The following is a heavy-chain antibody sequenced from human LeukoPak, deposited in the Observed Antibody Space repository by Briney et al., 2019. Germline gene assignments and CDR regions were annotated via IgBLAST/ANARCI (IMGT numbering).Heavy chain of an antibody. CDR1: GYTFTGYY. D-gene: IGHD6-6*01. V-gene: IGHV1-2*02. Sequence: GASVKVSCKASGYTFTGYYMHWVRQAPGQGLEWMGWINPNSGGTNYAQKFQGRVTMTRDTSISTAYMELSSLRSEDTAVYYCARESKYSSSCDYWGQGTLVTVSS. CDR3: ARESKYSSSCDY. J-gene: IGHJ4*02. CDR2: INPNSGGT.